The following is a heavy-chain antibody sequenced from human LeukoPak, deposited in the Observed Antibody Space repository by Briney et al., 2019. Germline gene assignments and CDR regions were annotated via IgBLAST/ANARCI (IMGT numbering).Heavy chain of an antibody. Sequence: ASVKVSCKASGCSFTCYFMHWVGQAPGQGREWMGRIDANSGGTNYARKFQGRVTITRDTPITTAYMDLSRLRSDDTAVYYCARGPHDTAYYFDQWGQGTLVTVSS. J-gene: IGHJ4*02. CDR3: ARGPHDTAYYFDQ. CDR1: GCSFTCYF. D-gene: IGHD5-18*01. V-gene: IGHV1-2*06. CDR2: IDANSGGT.